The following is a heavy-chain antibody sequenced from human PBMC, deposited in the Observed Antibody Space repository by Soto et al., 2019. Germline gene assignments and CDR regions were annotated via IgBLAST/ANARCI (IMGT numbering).Heavy chain of an antibody. CDR1: GGTFSSYA. V-gene: IGHV1-69*06. Sequence: SVKVSCKASGGTFSSYAISWVRQAPGQGLEWMGGIIPIFGTANYAQKFQGRVTITADKSTSTAYMELSSLRSEDTAVYYCARVLSHYYYRMDVWGQGTTVTVSS. CDR3: ARVLSHYYYRMDV. J-gene: IGHJ6*02. CDR2: IIPIFGTA.